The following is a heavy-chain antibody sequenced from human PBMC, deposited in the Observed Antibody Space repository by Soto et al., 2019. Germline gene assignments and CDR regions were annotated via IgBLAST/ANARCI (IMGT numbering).Heavy chain of an antibody. CDR1: GFTFDDYA. J-gene: IGHJ4*02. CDR2: ISWNSGNI. V-gene: IGHV3-9*01. D-gene: IGHD3-10*01. CDR3: AKSRGSYSTGFDY. Sequence: GGSLRLSCAASGFTFDDYAMHWVRQAPGKGLEWVSGISWNSGNIGYADSVKGRFTISRDNAKNSLYLQMNSLRAQDTALYYCAKSRGSYSTGFDYWGQGTLVTVSS.